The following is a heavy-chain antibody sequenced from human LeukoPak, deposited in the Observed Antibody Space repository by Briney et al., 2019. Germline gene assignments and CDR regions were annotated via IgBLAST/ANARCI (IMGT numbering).Heavy chain of an antibody. Sequence: GGSLRLSCAASGFTFSTYSMNWVRQAPGKGLEWVSYISSSSSTIYYADSVKGRFTISRDNAKNSLYLQTNSLRDEDTAVYYCARDRDSSTYSFDCWGQGTLVTVSS. J-gene: IGHJ4*02. CDR3: ARDRDSSTYSFDC. V-gene: IGHV3-48*02. D-gene: IGHD6-19*01. CDR1: GFTFSTYS. CDR2: ISSSSSTI.